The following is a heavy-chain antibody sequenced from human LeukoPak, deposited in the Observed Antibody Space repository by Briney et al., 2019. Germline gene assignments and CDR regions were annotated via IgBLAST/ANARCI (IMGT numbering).Heavy chain of an antibody. J-gene: IGHJ6*03. Sequence: SVKVSCKASGYTFTGYYMHWVRQAPGQGLEWMGIINPSGGSTSYAQKFQGRVTMTRDMSTSTVYMELSSLRSEDTAVYYCARDLGYYDSSGYYRYYYYMDVWGKGTTVTVSS. V-gene: IGHV1-46*01. CDR3: ARDLGYYDSSGYYRYYYYMDV. CDR2: INPSGGST. D-gene: IGHD3-22*01. CDR1: GYTFTGYY.